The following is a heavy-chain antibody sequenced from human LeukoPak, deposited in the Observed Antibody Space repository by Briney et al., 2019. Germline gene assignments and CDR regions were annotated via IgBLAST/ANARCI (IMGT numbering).Heavy chain of an antibody. CDR1: GFIFSNYA. CDR3: VRESSGSYFAY. CDR2: INTSGGST. J-gene: IGHJ4*02. V-gene: IGHV3-23*01. Sequence: PGGSLRLSCAASGFIFSNYAMSWVRQAPGKGLEWVSGINTSGGSTYYADSVKGRFTISRDNSKNTLYLQMSSLRAEDTAVYYCVRESSGSYFAYWGQGTLVTVSS. D-gene: IGHD3-10*01.